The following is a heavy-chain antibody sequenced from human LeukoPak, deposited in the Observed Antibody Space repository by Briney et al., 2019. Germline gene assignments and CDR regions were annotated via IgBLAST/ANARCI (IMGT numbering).Heavy chain of an antibody. CDR3: VRLRYTYGKNFDC. D-gene: IGHD5-18*01. V-gene: IGHV3-7*01. Sequence: PGASLRLSCAASGFTFKGYWMSWVRQAPGKGLEWVANIQQDGSEKKYVDSVKGRFTISRDNAKNSLYLQMDSLRAEDTAVYYCVRLRYTYGKNFDCWGQGTLVTVSS. CDR2: IQQDGSEK. CDR1: GFTFKGYW. J-gene: IGHJ4*02.